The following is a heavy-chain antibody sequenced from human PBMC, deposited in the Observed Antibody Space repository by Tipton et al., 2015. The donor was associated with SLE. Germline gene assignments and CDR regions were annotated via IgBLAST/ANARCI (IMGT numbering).Heavy chain of an antibody. V-gene: IGHV4-34*01. D-gene: IGHD3-10*01. J-gene: IGHJ6*01. Sequence: TLSLTCAVYGGSFSGYYWSWIRQPPGKGLEWIGELNHSGSTNYNPSLKSRVTISGDMSKNQFSMKLSSVTAADTAVYYCARSNYYGLGNLRGGYYYYGMDEWGEGATDTV. CDR3: ARSNYYGLGNLRGGYYYYGMDE. CDR2: LNHSGST. CDR1: GGSFSGYY.